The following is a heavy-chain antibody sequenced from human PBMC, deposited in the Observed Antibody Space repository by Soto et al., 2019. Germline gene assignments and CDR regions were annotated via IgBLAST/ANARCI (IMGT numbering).Heavy chain of an antibody. J-gene: IGHJ4*02. V-gene: IGHV3-23*01. CDR2: IYGGGNGP. CDR3: AKMEGMDPWAYSFDY. CDR1: GFTFSDFA. D-gene: IGHD2-2*03. Sequence: EAQVLESGGGVVQPGGSLRLSCAATGFTFSDFAMSWVRQAPGKGLEWVSRIYGGGNGPHYADSVKGRVTISRDNSKKTLYLQMISLRAEDTAVYYCAKMEGMDPWAYSFDYWGQGTLVTVSS.